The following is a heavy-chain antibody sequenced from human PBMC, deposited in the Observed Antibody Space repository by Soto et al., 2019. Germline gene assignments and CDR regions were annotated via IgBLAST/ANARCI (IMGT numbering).Heavy chain of an antibody. Sequence: ASVKVSCKASGGTFSSYAISWVRQAPGQGLEWMGGIIPIFGTANYAQKFQGRVTITADESTSTAYMKLSSLRSEDTAVYYCARDSSGYYYGLLDYWGQGTLVTVSS. CDR2: IIPIFGTA. V-gene: IGHV1-69*13. CDR3: ARDSSGYYYGLLDY. D-gene: IGHD3-22*01. J-gene: IGHJ4*02. CDR1: GGTFSSYA.